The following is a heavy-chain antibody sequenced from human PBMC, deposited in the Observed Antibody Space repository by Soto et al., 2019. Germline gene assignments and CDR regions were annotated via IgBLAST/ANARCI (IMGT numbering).Heavy chain of an antibody. D-gene: IGHD3-22*01. CDR3: ARGQPLYYDSSGYFDY. V-gene: IGHV4-34*01. CDR2: MHQSGTT. Sequence: PSETLSLTCAVYGGSFNTYYWSWIRQSPGKGLEWIGEMHQSGTTNYNPSLKSRVTISVDTSKNQFSLKLSSVTAADTAVYYCARGQPLYYDSSGYFDYWGQGTLVTVSS. CDR1: GGSFNTYY. J-gene: IGHJ4*02.